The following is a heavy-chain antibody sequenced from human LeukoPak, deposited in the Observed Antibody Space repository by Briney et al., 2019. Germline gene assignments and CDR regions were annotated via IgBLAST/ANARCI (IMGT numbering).Heavy chain of an antibody. CDR3: ARGAVVPAATMTEFDY. D-gene: IGHD2-2*01. CDR2: ISAYNGNT. V-gene: IGHV1-18*01. CDR1: GYTFTSYG. J-gene: IGHJ4*02. Sequence: ASVKVSCKASGYTFTSYGISWVRQAPGQGLEWMGWISAYNGNTNYAQKLQGRVTMTTDTSTSTAYMELRSLRSDDTAVYYCARGAVVPAATMTEFDYWGQGTLVTVSS.